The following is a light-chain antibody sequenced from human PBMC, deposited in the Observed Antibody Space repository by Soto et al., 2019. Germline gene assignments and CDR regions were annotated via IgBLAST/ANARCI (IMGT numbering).Light chain of an antibody. CDR1: SSNIGAGYE. J-gene: IGLJ1*01. CDR2: ENN. Sequence: QSALTQPASVSEAPGQRVTISCTGRSSNIGAGYEAHWYQQVPGTAPKLLLYENNNRPSAVPDRFSGATSCTSAALAITGIQAEDDAEYYCQSYDSSLSGYVFGTGTKITVL. CDR3: QSYDSSLSGYV. V-gene: IGLV1-40*01.